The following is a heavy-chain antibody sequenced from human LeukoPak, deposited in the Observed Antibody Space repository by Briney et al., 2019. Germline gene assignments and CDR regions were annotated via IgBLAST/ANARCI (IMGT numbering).Heavy chain of an antibody. J-gene: IGHJ5*02. CDR2: INPSGGST. CDR1: GYTFTGYY. D-gene: IGHD3-22*01. Sequence: GASVTVSCKASGYTFTGYYMHWVRQAPGQGLEWMGIINPSGGSTSYAQKFQGRVTMTRDMSTSTVYMELSSLRSEDTAVYYCARAFRGRDYYDSSGYYYRSQRDWFDPWGQGTLVTVSS. V-gene: IGHV1-46*01. CDR3: ARAFRGRDYYDSSGYYYRSQRDWFDP.